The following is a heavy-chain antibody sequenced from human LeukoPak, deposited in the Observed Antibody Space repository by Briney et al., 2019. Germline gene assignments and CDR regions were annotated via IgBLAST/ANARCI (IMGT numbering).Heavy chain of an antibody. J-gene: IGHJ1*01. D-gene: IGHD3-9*01. CDR3: ARVRGDFDTD. CDR1: GGSISSYY. Sequence: SETLSLTCSVSGGSISSYYWTWIRQPPGKGLEWIGYRYYSGSTTYNPSLKSRVTISVDTSKSPFSLKLISVTAADTAIYYCARVRGDFDTDWGQGTLVTVSS. V-gene: IGHV4-59*01. CDR2: RYYSGST.